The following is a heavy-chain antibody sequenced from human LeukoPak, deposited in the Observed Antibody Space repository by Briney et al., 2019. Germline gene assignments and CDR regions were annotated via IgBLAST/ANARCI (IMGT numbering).Heavy chain of an antibody. CDR3: ARDAERVWFGELYFDY. J-gene: IGHJ4*02. Sequence: GGSLRLSCAASGFTFSSYGMSWVRQAPGKGLEWVSAISGSGGSTYYADSVKGRFTISRDNSKNTLYLQMNSLRAEDTAAYYCARDAERVWFGELYFDYWGQGTLVTVSS. CDR2: ISGSGGST. CDR1: GFTFSSYG. D-gene: IGHD3-10*01. V-gene: IGHV3-23*01.